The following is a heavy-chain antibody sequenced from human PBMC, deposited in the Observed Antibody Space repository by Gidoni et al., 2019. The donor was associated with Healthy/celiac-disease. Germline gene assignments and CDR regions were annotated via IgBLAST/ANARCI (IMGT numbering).Heavy chain of an antibody. V-gene: IGHV1-69*06. CDR1: GGTFSSYA. J-gene: IGHJ3*02. CDR2: VIPIFGTA. D-gene: IGHD2-21*02. CDR3: ARVRHIAYCGGDCDFFGDAFDI. Sequence: QVQLVQSGAEVKKPGSSVKVSCKASGGTFSSYAISWVRQAPGQGFEWRGGVIPIFGTATDAQKFQGRVPITADKSTGTDYMELSSLRSEDTAVYYCARVRHIAYCGGDCDFFGDAFDIWGQGTMVTVSA.